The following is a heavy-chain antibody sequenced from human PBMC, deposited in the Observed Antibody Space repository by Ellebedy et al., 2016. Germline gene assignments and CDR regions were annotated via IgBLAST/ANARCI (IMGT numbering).Heavy chain of an antibody. CDR3: ARCDLIPASLLED. CDR1: GLTFRNYA. CDR2: ILSDGSAK. J-gene: IGHJ4*02. Sequence: GGSLRLSCVASGLTFRNYAMHWVRQAPGKGLEWVAAILSDGSAKYYADSVKGRFTISRDNAKNTLFLQMNPLRQEDTAVYYCARCDLIPASLLEDWGQGTLVTVSS. V-gene: IGHV3-30*04. D-gene: IGHD1-1*01.